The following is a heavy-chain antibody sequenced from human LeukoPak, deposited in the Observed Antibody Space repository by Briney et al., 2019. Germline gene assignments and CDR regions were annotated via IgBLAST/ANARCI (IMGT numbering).Heavy chain of an antibody. V-gene: IGHV1-3*01. CDR1: GYTFIDYT. J-gene: IGHJ4*02. Sequence: ASVKVSCTASGYTFIDYTMHWLRQAPGQRLDWMGWINGGSGNTKYSPEFQGRVTITRDTSASTGYMELSSLRSEDTAVYYCARSPSHWRFGELLSPVYFDYWGQGTLVTVSS. CDR2: INGGSGNT. CDR3: ARSPSHWRFGELLSPVYFDY. D-gene: IGHD3-10*01.